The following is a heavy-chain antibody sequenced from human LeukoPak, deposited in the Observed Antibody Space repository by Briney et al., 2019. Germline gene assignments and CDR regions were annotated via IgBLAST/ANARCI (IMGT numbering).Heavy chain of an antibody. CDR2: ISYDGSNK. CDR3: ARDFGVVATWIDY. V-gene: IGHV3-30-3*01. J-gene: IGHJ4*02. Sequence: GGSLRLSCAASGFTVSSNYMSWVRQAPGKGLEWVAVISYDGSNKYYADSVKGRFTISRDNSKNTLYLQMNSLRAEDTAVYYCARDFGVVATWIDYWGQGTLVTVSS. CDR1: GFTVSSNY. D-gene: IGHD5-12*01.